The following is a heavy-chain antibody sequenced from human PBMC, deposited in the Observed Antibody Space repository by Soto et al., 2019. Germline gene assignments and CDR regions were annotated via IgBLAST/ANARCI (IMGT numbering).Heavy chain of an antibody. Sequence: QVHLVESGGGVVQPGRSLRLSCAASGFTFSTYAMHWVRQAPGKGLEWVAGISYDGSHTYNADSVKGRFTISRDNSKDTLYLVMNSLRPDDTAVYYCARDSTLPPNCSGGSCYSSVNWYFDLWGRGTLVTVSS. D-gene: IGHD2-15*01. V-gene: IGHV3-30-3*01. CDR2: ISYDGSHT. CDR3: ARDSTLPPNCSGGSCYSSVNWYFDL. J-gene: IGHJ2*01. CDR1: GFTFSTYA.